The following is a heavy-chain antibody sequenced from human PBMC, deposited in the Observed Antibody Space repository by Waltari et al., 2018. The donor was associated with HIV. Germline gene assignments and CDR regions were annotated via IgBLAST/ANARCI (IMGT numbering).Heavy chain of an antibody. D-gene: IGHD3-22*01. CDR2: IYYSGST. J-gene: IGHJ4*02. Sequence: QLQLQESGPGLVKPSETLSLTCTVSGGSISSSSYYWGWIRQPPGKGLEWIGSIYYSGSTYYNPSLKSRVTISVDTSKNQFSLKLSSVTAADTAVYYCATCHYYDSSGYYSPFGYWGQGTLVTVSS. CDR3: ATCHYYDSSGYYSPFGY. CDR1: GGSISSSSYY. V-gene: IGHV4-39*01.